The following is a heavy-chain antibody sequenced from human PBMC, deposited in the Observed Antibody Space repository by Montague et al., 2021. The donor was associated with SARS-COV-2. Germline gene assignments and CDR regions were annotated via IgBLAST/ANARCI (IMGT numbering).Heavy chain of an antibody. J-gene: IGHJ4*02. CDR3: ARHYSATLPAVY. V-gene: IGHV4-59*08. CDR1: GGSISSFS. D-gene: IGHD2-15*01. Sequence: SETLSLTCAVYGGSISSFSWSWFRQPPGKGLEWIGYITHSGSTNYNPSLTSRAAMSVDTSKNQFSLKVNSVTAADTAVYYCARHYSATLPAVYWGQGTLVTVSS. CDR2: ITHSGST.